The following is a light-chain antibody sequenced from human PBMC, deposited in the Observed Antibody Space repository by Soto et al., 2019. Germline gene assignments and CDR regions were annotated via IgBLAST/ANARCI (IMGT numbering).Light chain of an antibody. CDR3: CAYTARSTLV. CDR2: DVS. CDR1: SGDVGRYDS. V-gene: IGLV2-11*01. Sequence: QSALTQPRSVSGSPGQSVTISCTGTSGDVGRYDSVSWYQQHPGKAPKLLICDVSERPSGVPDRFFGSKSGNTASLTISGLQIEDEADYYCCAYTARSTLVFGGGTKVTVL. J-gene: IGLJ3*02.